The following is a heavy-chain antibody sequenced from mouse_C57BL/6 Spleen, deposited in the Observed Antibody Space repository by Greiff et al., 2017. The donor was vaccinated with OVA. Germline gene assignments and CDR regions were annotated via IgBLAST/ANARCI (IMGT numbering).Heavy chain of an antibody. V-gene: IGHV5-12*01. D-gene: IGHD1-1*01. CDR3: ARGYYYGSRGDYYAMDY. CDR1: GFTFSDYY. Sequence: EVKLVESGGGLVQPGGSLKLSCAASGFTFSDYYMYWVRQTPEKRLEWVAYISNGGGSTYYPDTVKGRFTISRDNAKNTLYLQMSRLKSEDTAMYYCARGYYYGSRGDYYAMDYWGQGTSVTVSS. CDR2: ISNGGGST. J-gene: IGHJ4*01.